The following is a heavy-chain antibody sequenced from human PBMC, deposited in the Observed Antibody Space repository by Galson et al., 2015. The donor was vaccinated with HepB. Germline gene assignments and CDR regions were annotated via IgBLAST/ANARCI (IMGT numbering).Heavy chain of an antibody. CDR2: IRVYNGDT. CDR3: ARGKDAFDI. Sequence: SVKVSCKASGYTFTSYGINWVRQAPGQGLEWMGWIRVYNGDTNYAQRLQGRVTMTTDTSTSTAYMELRSLRSDDTAVYYCARGKDAFDIWGQGTMVTVSS. CDR1: GYTFTSYG. V-gene: IGHV1-18*04. J-gene: IGHJ3*02. D-gene: IGHD3-10*01.